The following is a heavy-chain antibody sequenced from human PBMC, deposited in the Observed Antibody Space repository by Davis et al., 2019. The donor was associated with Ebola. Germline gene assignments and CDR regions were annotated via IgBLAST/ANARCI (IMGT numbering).Heavy chain of an antibody. D-gene: IGHD4-11*01. CDR3: ARLPTFNSNYVVRGMDV. V-gene: IGHV1-2*04. J-gene: IGHJ6*02. Sequence: ASVKVSCKASGYTFTGYYMHWVRQAPGQGLEWMGWNNPNSGGTNYAQKFQGWVTMTRDTSISTAYMELSRLRSDDTAVYYCARLPTFNSNYVVRGMDVWGQGTTVTVSS. CDR1: GYTFTGYY. CDR2: NNPNSGGT.